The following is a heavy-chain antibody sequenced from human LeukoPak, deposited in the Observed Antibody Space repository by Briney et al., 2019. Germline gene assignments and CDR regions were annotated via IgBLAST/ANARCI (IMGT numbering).Heavy chain of an antibody. CDR1: GGSVSSSKYL. V-gene: IGHV4-39*07. CDR3: AGLGVMVLVYQSES. CDR2: ISYSGNT. J-gene: IGHJ1*01. Sequence: PSETLSLTCAVSGGSVSSSKYLWGWIRQPPGKELEWIGSISYSGNTDYNPSLKSRVTLSVDTSKNQFSLELTSVTAADSAVYYCAGLGVMVLVYQSESWGQGTPVTVSS. D-gene: IGHD2-8*01.